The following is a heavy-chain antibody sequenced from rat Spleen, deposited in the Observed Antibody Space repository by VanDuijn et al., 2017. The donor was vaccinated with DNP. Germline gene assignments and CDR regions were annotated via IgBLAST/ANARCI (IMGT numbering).Heavy chain of an antibody. Sequence: EVQLVESGGGLVQPGRSLKLSCAASGFTFSDYAMAWVRQAPKKGLEWVATISYDGSRTYYRDSVKGRFTISRDNAKSTLYLQMDSLRSEDTATYYCARHEGAYWGQGTLVTVSS. CDR1: GFTFSDYA. J-gene: IGHJ3*01. CDR3: ARHEGAY. D-gene: IGHD3-7*01. CDR2: ISYDGSRT. V-gene: IGHV5-17*01.